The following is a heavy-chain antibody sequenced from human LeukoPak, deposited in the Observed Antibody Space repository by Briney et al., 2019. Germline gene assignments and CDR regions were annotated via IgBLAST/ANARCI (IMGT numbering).Heavy chain of an antibody. CDR3: ARGGYSYGYNWFDP. CDR2: IKQDGSEK. CDR1: GFTFSSYS. D-gene: IGHD5-18*01. J-gene: IGHJ5*02. V-gene: IGHV3-7*01. Sequence: GGSLRLSCAASGFTFSSYSMNWVRQAPGKGLEWVANIKQDGSEKYYVDSVKGRFTISRDNAKNSLYLQMNSLRAEDTAVYYCARGGYSYGYNWFDPWGQGTLVTVSS.